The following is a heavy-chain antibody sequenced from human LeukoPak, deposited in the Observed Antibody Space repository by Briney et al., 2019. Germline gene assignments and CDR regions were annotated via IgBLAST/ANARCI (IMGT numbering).Heavy chain of an antibody. V-gene: IGHV3-13*05. CDR1: GFNFNNYD. CDR2: FGTVADP. Sequence: GGSLRLSCAASGFNFNNYDMHWVRQAAGKRLGWVSGFGTVADPFYQGSVKGRFSITRENAKNSFYLQLNSMRGGDTAVYYCARGWGGHGSNWGALDFWGQGILVTVSS. J-gene: IGHJ4*02. CDR3: ARGWGGHGSNWGALDF. D-gene: IGHD7-27*01.